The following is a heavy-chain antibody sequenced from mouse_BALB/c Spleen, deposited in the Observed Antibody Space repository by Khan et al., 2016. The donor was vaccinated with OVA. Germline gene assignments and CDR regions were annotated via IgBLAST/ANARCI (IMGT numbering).Heavy chain of an antibody. CDR3: TRPAHDGYYDY. CDR1: GYTFTDYA. CDR2: ISSYSGNT. V-gene: IGHV1S137*01. D-gene: IGHD2-3*01. J-gene: IGHJ2*01. Sequence: QVQLQQPGPELVRPGVSVKISCKGSGYTFTDYAIHWVKQSHAKSLEWIGLISSYSGNTSYKQKFKGRATMTVDKSSSTAYMELARLTSEDSAIYYGTRPAHDGYYDYWGQGTTLTVSA.